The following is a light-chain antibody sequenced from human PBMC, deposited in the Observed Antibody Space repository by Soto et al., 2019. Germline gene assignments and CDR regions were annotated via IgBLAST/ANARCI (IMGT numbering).Light chain of an antibody. CDR1: TGAVTSDNY. CDR3: LLYLGGAVV. J-gene: IGLJ2*01. CDR2: STS. V-gene: IGLV7-43*01. Sequence: QTVVTQEPSVTGSPGGTVTLTCASSTGAVTSDNYPTWVRQKPGQAPRSLIYSTSNQHSWTPVRFSGSLLGGKAALTLSGVQHEDEGDYSCLLYLGGAVVFGGGTKLTVL.